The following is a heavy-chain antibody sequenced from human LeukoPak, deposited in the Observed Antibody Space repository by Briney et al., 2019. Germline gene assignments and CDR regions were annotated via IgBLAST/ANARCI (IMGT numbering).Heavy chain of an antibody. CDR1: GYTLTELS. J-gene: IGHJ3*02. CDR3: ATTGYYSDAFGI. D-gene: IGHD3-9*01. V-gene: IGHV1-24*01. Sequence: ASVKVSCKVSGYTLTELSMHWVRQAPGKGLEWMGGFDPEDGETIYAQKFQGRVTMTEDTSTDTAYMELSSLRSEDTAVYYCATTGYYSDAFGIWGQGTMVTVSS. CDR2: FDPEDGET.